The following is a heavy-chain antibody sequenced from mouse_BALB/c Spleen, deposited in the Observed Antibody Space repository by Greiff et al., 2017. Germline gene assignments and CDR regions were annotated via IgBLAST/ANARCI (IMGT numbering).Heavy chain of an antibody. J-gene: IGHJ4*01. CDR3: ARGSRYGYAMDY. CDR2: IDPENGDT. V-gene: IGHV14-4*02. Sequence: VQLQQSGAELVRSGASVKLSCTASGFNIKDYYMHWVKQRPEQGLEWIGWIDPENGDTEYAPKFQGKATMTADTSSNTAYLQLSSLKSEDTAMYYCARGSRYGYAMDYWGQGTSVTVSS. D-gene: IGHD2-14*01. CDR1: GFNIKDYY.